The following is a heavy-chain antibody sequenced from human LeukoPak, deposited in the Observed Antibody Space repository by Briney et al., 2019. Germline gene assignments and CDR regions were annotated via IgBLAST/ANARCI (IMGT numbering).Heavy chain of an antibody. CDR1: GGSISSSDYY. D-gene: IGHD2-15*01. CDR2: TYYGGST. Sequence: SETLSLTCTVSGGSISSSDYYWGWIRQPPGKGLEWIGSTYYGGSTYYNPSLKSRVTISVDTSMNQFSLKLSFVTTADTAVYYCARALGYCSGGSCTRGYNWFDPWGQGTLVTVPS. CDR3: ARALGYCSGGSCTRGYNWFDP. V-gene: IGHV4-39*01. J-gene: IGHJ5*02.